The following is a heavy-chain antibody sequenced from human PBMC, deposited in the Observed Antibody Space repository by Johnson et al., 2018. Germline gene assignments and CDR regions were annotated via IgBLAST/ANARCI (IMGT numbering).Heavy chain of an antibody. CDR1: GFTVSSNY. D-gene: IGHD2-21*02. V-gene: IGHV3-66*02. CDR3: AAPVVTAHWNAFDM. Sequence: VQLVESGGGLVQPGGSLILSCAASGFTVSSNYMSWVRQAPGKGLEWVSVIYSGGSTYYADSVKGRFTFSRDNSKNTLYLQMNSLSPEDTAMYYCAAPVVTAHWNAFDMWGQGTMVSVSS. J-gene: IGHJ3*02. CDR2: IYSGGST.